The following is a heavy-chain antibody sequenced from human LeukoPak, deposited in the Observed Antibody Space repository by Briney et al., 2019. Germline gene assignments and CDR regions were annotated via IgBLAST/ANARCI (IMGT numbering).Heavy chain of an antibody. CDR2: INHSGST. V-gene: IGHV4-34*01. CDR3: AREAEAAVAPNGQ. J-gene: IGHJ4*02. CDR1: GGSFSGYY. D-gene: IGHD6-19*01. Sequence: SETLSLTCAVYGGSFSGYYWSWIRQPPGKGLEWIGEINHSGSTNYNPSLKSRVTISVDTSKNQFSLKLSSVTAADTAVYYCAREAEAAVAPNGQWGQGTLVTVSS.